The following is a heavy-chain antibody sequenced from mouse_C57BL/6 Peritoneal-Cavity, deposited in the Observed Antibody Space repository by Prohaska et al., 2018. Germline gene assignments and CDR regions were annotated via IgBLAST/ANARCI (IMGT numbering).Heavy chain of an antibody. CDR2: IRLKSDNYAT. CDR1: GFTFSNYW. V-gene: IGHV6-3*01. Sequence: EVKLEESGGVLVQPGGSMKLSCVASGFTFSNYWMNWVRQSPEKGLEWVAQIRLKSDNYATQYAESVKGRFTIARDDSKSSVDLQMNNLRAEDTGIYYCTGNIYYDPSRFAYWGQGTLVTVSA. D-gene: IGHD2-4*01. J-gene: IGHJ3*01. CDR3: TGNIYYDPSRFAY.